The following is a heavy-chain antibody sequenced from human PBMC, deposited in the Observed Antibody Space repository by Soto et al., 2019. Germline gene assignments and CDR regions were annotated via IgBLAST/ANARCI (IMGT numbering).Heavy chain of an antibody. D-gene: IGHD1-26*01. V-gene: IGHV3-74*01. J-gene: IGHJ3*01. CDR1: GFTFSSYW. Sequence: EVQLVESGGGLVQPGGSLRLSCAASGFTFSSYWMHWVRQAPGRGLVWVSHISTDGSYTTYADSVKGRFTISRDNAKKTLYRQMNSLRAEDTAVYYCARGGWGWGQGTMVTVSS. CDR2: ISTDGSYT. CDR3: ARGGWG.